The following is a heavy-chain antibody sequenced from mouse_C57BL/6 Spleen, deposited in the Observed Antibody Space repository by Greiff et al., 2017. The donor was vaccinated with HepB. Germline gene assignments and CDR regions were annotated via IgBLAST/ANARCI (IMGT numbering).Heavy chain of an antibody. CDR2: ISNGGGST. J-gene: IGHJ2*01. V-gene: IGHV5-12*01. CDR3: ARADGDLFDY. Sequence: EVMLVESGGGLVQPGGSLNLSCAASGFTFSDYYMYWVRQTPEKRLEWVAYISNGGGSTYYPDTVKGRFTISRDNAKNTLYLQMSRLKSEDTAMYYCARADGDLFDYWGQGTTLTVSS. D-gene: IGHD2-13*01. CDR1: GFTFSDYY.